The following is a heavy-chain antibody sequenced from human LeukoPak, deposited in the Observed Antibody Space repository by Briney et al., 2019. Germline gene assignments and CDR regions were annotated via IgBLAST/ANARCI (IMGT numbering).Heavy chain of an antibody. V-gene: IGHV3-33*01. D-gene: IGHD3-16*01. Sequence: PGGSLRLSCASSGFTFSNYGVHWVRQPPGKGLEGVAAICYDGSNKYYADSVKGRFTISRDNSNNTLYLQMTSLRAEDTAVYYCARVPPLAAYYYYGIDVWGQGTTVTVPS. CDR3: ARVPPLAAYYYYGIDV. CDR1: GFTFSNYG. CDR2: ICYDGSNK. J-gene: IGHJ6*02.